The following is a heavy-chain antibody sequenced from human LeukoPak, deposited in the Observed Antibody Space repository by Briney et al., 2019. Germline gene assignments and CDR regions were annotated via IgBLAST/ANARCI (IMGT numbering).Heavy chain of an antibody. CDR3: VKGFVHPTYYFDY. V-gene: IGHV3-23*01. CDR2: ITGSGDGT. D-gene: IGHD3-10*01. J-gene: IGHJ4*02. Sequence: PGGSLRLSCAASGFTFSNYVMMWVRQAPGKRLEWVSSITGSGDGTYYADSVRGRFTISRDNSENTLYLQLNSLRADDTAVYFCVKGFVHPTYYFDYWGQGTLVTVSS. CDR1: GFTFSNYV.